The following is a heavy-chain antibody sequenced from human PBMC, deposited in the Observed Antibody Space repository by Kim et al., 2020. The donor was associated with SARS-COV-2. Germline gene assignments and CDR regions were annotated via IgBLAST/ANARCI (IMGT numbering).Heavy chain of an antibody. Sequence: TFYANSVKGRFTISRNNAKNSVYLQLDRLKVGDTVVYYCAREPFARPWDYWGQGSLVAVSS. CDR2: T. V-gene: IGHV3-7*03. J-gene: IGHJ4*02. CDR3: AREPFARPWDY.